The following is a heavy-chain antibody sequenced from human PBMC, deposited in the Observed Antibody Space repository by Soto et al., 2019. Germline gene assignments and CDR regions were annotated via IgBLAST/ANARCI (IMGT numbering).Heavy chain of an antibody. J-gene: IGHJ4*02. CDR1: GFTFSSYW. V-gene: IGHV3-74*01. CDR3: AREYCSGGSCYYFDY. D-gene: IGHD2-15*01. CDR2: INSDGSST. Sequence: GGSLRLSCAASGFTFSSYWMHWVRQAPGKGLVGVSRINSDGSSTSYADSVKGRFTISRDNAKNTLYLQMNSLRAEDTAVYHCAREYCSGGSCYYFDYWGQGTLVTVSS.